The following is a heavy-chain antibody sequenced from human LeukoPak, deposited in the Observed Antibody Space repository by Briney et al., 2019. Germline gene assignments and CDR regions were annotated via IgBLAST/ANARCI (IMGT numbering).Heavy chain of an antibody. J-gene: IGHJ4*02. CDR1: GFTFSSYA. CDR3: ARALVGSTTIVDY. V-gene: IGHV3-30-3*01. CDR2: ISYDGSNK. D-gene: IGHD1-26*01. Sequence: GRSLRLSCAASGFTFSSYAMHWVRQAPGKGLEWVAVISYDGSNKYYADSVKGRFTISRDNSTNTLYLQMNSLRAEDTAVYYCARALVGSTTIVDYWGQGTLVTVSS.